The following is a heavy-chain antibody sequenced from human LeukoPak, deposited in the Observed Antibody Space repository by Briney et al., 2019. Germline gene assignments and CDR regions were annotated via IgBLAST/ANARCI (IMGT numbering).Heavy chain of an antibody. D-gene: IGHD3-10*01. CDR3: AKDIGALIVSSECLHH. CDR1: GFSFDDYA. CDR2: ISGDGIST. V-gene: IGHV3-43*02. Sequence: PGGSLRLSCAASGFSFDDYAMHWVRQAPGKGLEWVSIISGDGISTAYAESVQGRFTVSRDSRKNVLYLPMNSLTTEDIAFYYCAKDIGALIVSSECLHHWGQGTLVTVSS. J-gene: IGHJ1*01.